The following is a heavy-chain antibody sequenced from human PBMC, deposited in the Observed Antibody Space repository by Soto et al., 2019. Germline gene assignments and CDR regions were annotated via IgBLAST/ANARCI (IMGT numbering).Heavy chain of an antibody. V-gene: IGHV1-18*01. J-gene: IGHJ6*03. D-gene: IGHD3-3*01. CDR3: ARGAGQKSPRITIFGVVPPVVFDYMDV. CDR1: GYTFTSYG. Sequence: GASVKVSCKASGYTFTSYGISWVRQAPGQGLEWMGWISAYNGNTNYAQKLQGRVTMTTDTSTSTAYMELRSLRSDDTAVYYCARGAGQKSPRITIFGVVPPVVFDYMDVWGKGTTVTVSS. CDR2: ISAYNGNT.